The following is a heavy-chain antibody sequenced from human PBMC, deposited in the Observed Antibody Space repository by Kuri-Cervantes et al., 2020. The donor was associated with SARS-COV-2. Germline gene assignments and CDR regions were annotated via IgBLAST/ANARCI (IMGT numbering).Heavy chain of an antibody. CDR1: GFTFSSYA. J-gene: IGHJ6*02. CDR2: IYSGGST. CDR3: ARDGGYDSSGYYLQPGYYYYGMDV. Sequence: GGSLRLSCAASGFTFSSYAMHWVRQAPGKGLEWVSVIYSGGSTYYADSVKGRFTISRDNSKNTLYLQMNSLRAEDTAVYYCARDGGYDSSGYYLQPGYYYYGMDVWGQGTTVTVSS. V-gene: IGHV3-66*01. D-gene: IGHD3-22*01.